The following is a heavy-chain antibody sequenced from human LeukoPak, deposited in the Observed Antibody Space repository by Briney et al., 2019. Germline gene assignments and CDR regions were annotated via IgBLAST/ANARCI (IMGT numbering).Heavy chain of an antibody. D-gene: IGHD4-17*01. V-gene: IGHV3-21*01. CDR3: ARDPYNGYYGDDYYYYMDV. Sequence: PGRSLRLSCAASGFTFSSYGMHWVRQTPGKGLEWVSSITRDSIYTFYADSVKGRFTISRDNAKNSLSLQMNSLRAEDTAVYYCARDPYNGYYGDDYYYYMDVWGKGTTVTISS. J-gene: IGHJ6*03. CDR1: GFTFSSYG. CDR2: ITRDSIYT.